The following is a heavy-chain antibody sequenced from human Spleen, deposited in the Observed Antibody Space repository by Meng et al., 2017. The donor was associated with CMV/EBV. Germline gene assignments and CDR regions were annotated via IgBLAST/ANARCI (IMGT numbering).Heavy chain of an antibody. CDR3: ARFTYYDFWSGYSNDAFDI. J-gene: IGHJ3*02. V-gene: IGHV3-11*04. CDR2: ISSSAEIV. D-gene: IGHD3-3*01. CDR1: GFTFRDRY. Sequence: GESLKISCAASGFTFRDRYMSWMRQAPGKGLEWISYISSSAEIVYYADSVKGRFTISRDNAKNSLYLQMNSLRAEDTAVYYCARFTYYDFWSGYSNDAFDIWGQGTMVTVSS.